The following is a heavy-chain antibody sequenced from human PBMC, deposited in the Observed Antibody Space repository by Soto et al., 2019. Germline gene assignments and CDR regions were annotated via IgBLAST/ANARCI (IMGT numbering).Heavy chain of an antibody. CDR2: ISSSSSYT. Sequence: QVQLVGSGGGLVKPGGSLRLSCAASGFTFSDYYMSWIRQAPGKGLEWVSYISSSSSYTDYADSVKGRFTISRDNAKNSLYLQMNSLRAEDTAVYYCARDYYDSSGYYPNSYYYGLDVWAQGTTVTVSS. V-gene: IGHV3-11*06. CDR3: ARDYYDSSGYYPNSYYYGLDV. J-gene: IGHJ6*02. CDR1: GFTFSDYY. D-gene: IGHD3-22*01.